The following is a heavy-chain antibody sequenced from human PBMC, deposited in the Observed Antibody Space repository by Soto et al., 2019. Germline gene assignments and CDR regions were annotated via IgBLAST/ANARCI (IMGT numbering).Heavy chain of an antibody. D-gene: IGHD3-16*02. V-gene: IGHV3-30*18. CDR2: MSYDGNNQ. CDR3: AKALGELSPESFDY. CDR1: GFTFSSYA. Sequence: QVQLVESGGGVVQPGRSLRLSCAASGFTFSSYAMHWVRQAPGKGLEWAAIMSYDGNNQYYADSVKGRFTISRDNFKNTLYLQMNSLRAEDTAVYYCAKALGELSPESFDYWGQGILVTVSS. J-gene: IGHJ4*02.